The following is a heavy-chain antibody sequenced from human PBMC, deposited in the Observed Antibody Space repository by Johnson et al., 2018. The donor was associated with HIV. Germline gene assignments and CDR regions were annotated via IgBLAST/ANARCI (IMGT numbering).Heavy chain of an antibody. D-gene: IGHD1-26*01. CDR2: IRYDGSSK. CDR1: GFTFSTYG. CDR3: AKVSWEARLGDPFDI. V-gene: IGHV3-30*02. Sequence: VQLVESGGGVVQPGGSLTLSCAASGFTFSTYGMHWVRQAPGKGLEWVTFIRYDGSSKYYADSVKGRFTISRDNSKNTLYLQMNSLRAEDTALYYCAKVSWEARLGDPFDIWGQGTMVTVSS. J-gene: IGHJ3*02.